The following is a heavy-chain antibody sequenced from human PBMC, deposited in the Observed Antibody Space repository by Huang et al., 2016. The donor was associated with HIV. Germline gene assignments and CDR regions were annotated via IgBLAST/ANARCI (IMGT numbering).Heavy chain of an antibody. CDR1: GFTFSGYG. J-gene: IGHJ4*02. CDR3: AKDNDLYYFDY. CDR2: ITCDGKNK. Sequence: QVHLVESGGGVVQPGRSLRLSCAASGFTFSGYGMHWVRQAPGKGLGWVAVITCDGKNKYYADSVRGRVTVSRDNSQNTVSLQMNTLRAEDTAVYYCAKDNDLYYFDYWGQGTLVTVSS. V-gene: IGHV3-30*18. D-gene: IGHD1-1*01.